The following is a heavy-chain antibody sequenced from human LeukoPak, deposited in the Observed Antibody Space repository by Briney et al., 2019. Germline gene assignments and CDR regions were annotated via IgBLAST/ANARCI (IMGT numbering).Heavy chain of an antibody. CDR1: GGSISSYY. Sequence: PSETLSLTCTVSGGSISSYYWSWIRQPPGKGLEWIGYIYYSGSTNYNPSLKSRVTISVDTSKNQFSLKLSSVTAADTAVYYCARRPIFGTFNYWGQGTLVTVSS. CDR2: IYYSGST. D-gene: IGHD3-3*01. J-gene: IGHJ4*02. V-gene: IGHV4-59*12. CDR3: ARRPIFGTFNY.